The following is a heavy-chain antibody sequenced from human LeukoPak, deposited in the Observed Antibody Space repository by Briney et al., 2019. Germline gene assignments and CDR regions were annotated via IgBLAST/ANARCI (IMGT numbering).Heavy chain of an antibody. CDR1: GFVFTNYA. CDR2: ISGSGSST. V-gene: IGHV3-23*01. CDR3: AKDTRWSGALSFDY. Sequence: GGSLRLSCAASGFVFTNYAMAWVRQAPGKGLEWVSSISGSGSSTYYADSVKGRFTISRDTSKNTLFLEMNSLRAEDTAVYYCAKDTRWSGALSFDYWGQGTLVTVSS. J-gene: IGHJ4*02. D-gene: IGHD3-3*01.